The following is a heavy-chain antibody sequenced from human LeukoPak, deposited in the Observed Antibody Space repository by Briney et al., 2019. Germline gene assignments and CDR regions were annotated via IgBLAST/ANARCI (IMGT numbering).Heavy chain of an antibody. Sequence: SETLSLTCSVSGGSINSYYWSWIRQSPGKGLEWIGYIHYSGSTNYNPSLKSRVTISVDTSKNQFSLKVSSVTAADTAVYYCARRTTYFGWRPSESPSCFDYWGQGTLVTVSS. CDR1: GGSINSYY. V-gene: IGHV4-59*01. CDR2: IHYSGST. J-gene: IGHJ4*02. D-gene: IGHD3-9*01. CDR3: ARRTTYFGWRPSESPSCFDY.